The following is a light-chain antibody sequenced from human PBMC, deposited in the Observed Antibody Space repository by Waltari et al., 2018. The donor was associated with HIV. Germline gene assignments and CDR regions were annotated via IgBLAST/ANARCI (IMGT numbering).Light chain of an antibody. J-gene: IGLJ3*02. V-gene: IGLV1-47*01. CDR2: RNT. Sequence: QSVLTQPPPASGTPGQRVTISCSVSSPHTGSNYVYWHQKHTRTPHQLPGTAPKLLIYRNTQRPSCVPDRVSGSKSGTSASLAISGLRSEDEADYYCAAWDDSLSGDWVFGGGTKLTVL. CDR3: AAWDDSLSGDWV. CDR1: SPHTGSNY.